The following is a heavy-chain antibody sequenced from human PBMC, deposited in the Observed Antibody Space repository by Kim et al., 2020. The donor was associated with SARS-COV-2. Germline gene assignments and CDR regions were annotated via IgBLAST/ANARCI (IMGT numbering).Heavy chain of an antibody. Sequence: GGSLRLSCAASGFTFSDYYMSWIRQAPGKGLEWVSYISSSGSTIYYADSVKGRFTISRDNAKNSLYLQMNSLRAEDTAVYYCAREKTPYYYGSGSFLNWFDPWGQGTLVTVSS. CDR1: GFTFSDYY. CDR3: AREKTPYYYGSGSFLNWFDP. D-gene: IGHD3-10*01. J-gene: IGHJ5*02. CDR2: ISSSGSTI. V-gene: IGHV3-11*01.